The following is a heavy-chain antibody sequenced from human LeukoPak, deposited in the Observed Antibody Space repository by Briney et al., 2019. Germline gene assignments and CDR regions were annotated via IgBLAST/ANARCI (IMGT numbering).Heavy chain of an antibody. CDR3: ARGRYCSGHNCYFDY. Sequence: GGPLRLSCAASEFTFRSYEMNWVRQAPGKGLEWISYISSTGNTIYYVDSVQGRFTISRDNAKNSLYLQMNSLRAEDTAVYYCARGRYCSGHNCYFDYWGQGTLVTVSS. D-gene: IGHD2-15*01. CDR2: ISSTGNTI. V-gene: IGHV3-48*03. CDR1: EFTFRSYE. J-gene: IGHJ4*02.